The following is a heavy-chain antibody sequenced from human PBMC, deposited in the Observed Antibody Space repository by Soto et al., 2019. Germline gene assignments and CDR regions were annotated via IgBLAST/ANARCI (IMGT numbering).Heavy chain of an antibody. CDR1: GFTFTNYL. Sequence: EVQLLESGGDLVQPGGSLRLSCAASGFTFTNYLMTWVRQAPGKGLEWVSSIDKSGGDTYYADSVKGRFTISRDNSKNTLYLQMNCLRAEDTALYYCAKDTYSRSWYFWGQGILVTVSS. D-gene: IGHD2-2*01. J-gene: IGHJ4*02. V-gene: IGHV3-23*05. CDR3: AKDTYSRSWYF. CDR2: IDKSGGDT.